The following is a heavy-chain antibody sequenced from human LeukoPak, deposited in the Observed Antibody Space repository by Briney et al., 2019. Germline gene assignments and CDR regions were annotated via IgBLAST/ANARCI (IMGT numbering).Heavy chain of an antibody. Sequence: GGSLRLSCAASGFTFSSYAMRWVRQAPGKGLEWVSAISGSGGSTYYADSVKRRFTISRDNSKNTLHLQMNSLRAEDTAVYYCAKVPISPYYYDSSGYFDYWGQGTLVTVSS. CDR1: GFTFSSYA. CDR2: ISGSGGST. D-gene: IGHD3-22*01. V-gene: IGHV3-23*01. CDR3: AKVPISPYYYDSSGYFDY. J-gene: IGHJ4*02.